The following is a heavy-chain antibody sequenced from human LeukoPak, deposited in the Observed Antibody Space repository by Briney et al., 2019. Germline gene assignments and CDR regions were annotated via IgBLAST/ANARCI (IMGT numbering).Heavy chain of an antibody. CDR2: IYYSGST. Sequence: SETLSLTCTVSGGSISSYYWSWIRQPPGKGLEWIGCIYYSGSTNYNPSLKSRVTISVDTSKNQFSLKLSSVTAADTAVYYCARESGYSYGYTQPYYYYYMDVWGKGTTVTISS. CDR1: GGSISSYY. D-gene: IGHD5-18*01. V-gene: IGHV4-59*01. CDR3: ARESGYSYGYTQPYYYYYMDV. J-gene: IGHJ6*03.